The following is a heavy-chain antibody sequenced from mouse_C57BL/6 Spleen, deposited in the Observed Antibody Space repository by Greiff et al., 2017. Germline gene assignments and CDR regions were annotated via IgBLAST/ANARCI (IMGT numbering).Heavy chain of an antibody. CDR2: ISDGGSYT. CDR3: ERDRGLGPPFDY. D-gene: IGHD4-1*01. CDR1: GFTFSSYA. Sequence: EVQGVESGGGLVKPGASLKLSCAASGFTFSSYAMSWVRQTPGKRLEWVATISDGGSYTYYPDNVKGRFTITRDNAKNNLYLKMSHLKSEDTAMYYSERDRGLGPPFDYWSQGTTLTVSS. V-gene: IGHV5-4*01. J-gene: IGHJ2*01.